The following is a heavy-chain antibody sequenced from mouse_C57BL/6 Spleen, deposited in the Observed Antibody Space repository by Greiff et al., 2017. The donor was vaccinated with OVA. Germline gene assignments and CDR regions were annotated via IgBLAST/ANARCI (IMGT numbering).Heavy chain of an antibody. CDR3: ARVGGRDGYYVGWYFDV. V-gene: IGHV1-53*01. J-gene: IGHJ1*03. CDR2: INPSNGGT. Sequence: QVQLQQPGTELVKPGASVKLSCKASGYTFTSYWMHWVKQRPGQGLEWIGNINPSNGGTNYNEKFKSTATLTADKSSSTAYMQLSSLTSEDSAVYYCARVGGRDGYYVGWYFDVWGTGTTVTVSS. D-gene: IGHD2-3*01. CDR1: GYTFTSYW.